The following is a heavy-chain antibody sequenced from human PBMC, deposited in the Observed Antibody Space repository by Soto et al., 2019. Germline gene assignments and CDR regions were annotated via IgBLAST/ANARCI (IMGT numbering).Heavy chain of an antibody. CDR2: MNPNSGNT. D-gene: IGHD5-12*01. CDR3: ARLINSQNIGTLFGYYSYYMDV. V-gene: IGHV1-8*01. CDR1: GYTFTTYD. Sequence: QVQLVQSGAEVKKPGASVKVSCKASGYTFTTYDINWVRQTTGQGLEWMGWMNPNSGNTGYAQKFQGRVTMTRNTSISTAYMELSSLRSEDTAVYYCARLINSQNIGTLFGYYSYYMDVWGKGTTVTVSS. J-gene: IGHJ6*03.